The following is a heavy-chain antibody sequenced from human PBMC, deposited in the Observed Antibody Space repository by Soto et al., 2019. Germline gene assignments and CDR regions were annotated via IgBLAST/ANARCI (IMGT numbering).Heavy chain of an antibody. D-gene: IGHD1-1*01. CDR1: GYSFTSYW. CDR3: ARRGPQLERPDAFDI. CDR2: IYPGDSDT. Sequence: GESLKISCKGSGYSFTSYWIGWVRQMPGKGLEWMGIIYPGDSDTRYRPSFQGQVTISADKSISIAYLQWSSLKASDTAMYYCARRGPQLERPDAFDIWGQGTMVTVSS. J-gene: IGHJ3*02. V-gene: IGHV5-51*01.